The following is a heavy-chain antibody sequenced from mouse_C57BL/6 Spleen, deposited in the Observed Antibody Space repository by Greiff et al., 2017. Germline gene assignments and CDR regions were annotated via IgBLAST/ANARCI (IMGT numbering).Heavy chain of an antibody. J-gene: IGHJ4*01. V-gene: IGHV1-64*01. D-gene: IGHD1-1*01. CDR1: GYTFTSYW. Sequence: QVQLQQPGAELVKPGASVKLSCKASGYTFTSYWMHWVKQRPGQGLEWIGMIHPNSGSTNYNEKFKSKATLTVDKSSSTSYMQLSRLTSEDSAVYYYARIEYGISYYYAMDYWGQGTSVTVSS. CDR2: IHPNSGST. CDR3: ARIEYGISYYYAMDY.